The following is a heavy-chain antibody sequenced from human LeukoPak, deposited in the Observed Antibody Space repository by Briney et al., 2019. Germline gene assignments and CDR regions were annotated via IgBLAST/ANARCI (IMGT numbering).Heavy chain of an antibody. V-gene: IGHV4-61*02. Sequence: SETLSLTCTVSGGSISSGSSYWSWIRQPAGKGLEWIGRIYTSGSTNYNPSLKSRVTISVDTSENQFSLRLSSVTAADTAVYYCARGSLGREVSAFFKNWGQGILVTVSS. D-gene: IGHD5/OR15-5a*01. CDR1: GGSISSGSSY. J-gene: IGHJ4*02. CDR3: ARGSLGREVSAFFKN. CDR2: IYTSGST.